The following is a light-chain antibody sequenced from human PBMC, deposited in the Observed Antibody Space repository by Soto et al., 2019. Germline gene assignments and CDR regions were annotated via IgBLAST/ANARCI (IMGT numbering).Light chain of an antibody. CDR2: EVS. CDR1: SSDVGGYNY. CDR3: SSYKSSSTWV. V-gene: IGLV2-14*01. Sequence: QSALTQPASVSGSPGQSITISCTGTSSDVGGYNYVSWYQPHPGKAPKLMIYEVSNRPSGVSNRFSGSKSGNTASLTISGLQAEDEADYYCSSYKSSSTWVFGGGTKLTVL. J-gene: IGLJ3*02.